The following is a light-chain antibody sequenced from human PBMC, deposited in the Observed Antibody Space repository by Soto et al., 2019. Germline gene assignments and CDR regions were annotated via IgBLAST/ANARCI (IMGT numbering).Light chain of an antibody. Sequence: EIVLTQSPGTLSLSPGERATLSCRASQSVSSSYLAWYQQKPGQAPRLLIYGASSRATGIPDRFSGSGSGTDFTLTISSLEPEDFAVYYWQQYGSSPRRTFGQGTKVEIK. CDR1: QSVSSSY. CDR2: GAS. CDR3: QQYGSSPRRT. J-gene: IGKJ1*01. V-gene: IGKV3-20*01.